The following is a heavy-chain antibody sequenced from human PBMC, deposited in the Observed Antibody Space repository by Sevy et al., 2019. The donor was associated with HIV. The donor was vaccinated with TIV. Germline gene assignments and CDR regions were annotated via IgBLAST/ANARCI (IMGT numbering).Heavy chain of an antibody. V-gene: IGHV3-23*01. CDR2: ISGSGDST. CDR1: GITFSSYA. J-gene: IGHJ4*02. CDR3: AKDAAIRRPLTDTDY. Sequence: GGSLRLSCAASGITFSSYAMTWVRQAPGKGLQWVSAISGSGDSTYYADSVKGRFTISRDNSKNTLYLQMNSLRAEDTAVYYCAKDAAIRRPLTDTDYWGQGTLVTVSS. D-gene: IGHD6-13*01.